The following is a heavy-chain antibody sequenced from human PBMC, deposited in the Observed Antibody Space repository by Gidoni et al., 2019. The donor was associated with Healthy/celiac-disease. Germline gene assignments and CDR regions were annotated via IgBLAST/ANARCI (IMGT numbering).Heavy chain of an antibody. J-gene: IGHJ5*02. CDR1: GFTFSSYS. V-gene: IGHV3-21*01. Sequence: EVQLVESGGGLVKPGGSLRLSCAASGFTFSSYSMNWVRQAPGKGLEWVSSISSSSSYIYYADSVKGRFTISRDNAKNSLYLQMNSLRAEDTAVYYCARDPPPGVTTGWFDPWGQGTLVTVSS. CDR3: ARDPPPGVTTGWFDP. CDR2: ISSSSSYI. D-gene: IGHD4-17*01.